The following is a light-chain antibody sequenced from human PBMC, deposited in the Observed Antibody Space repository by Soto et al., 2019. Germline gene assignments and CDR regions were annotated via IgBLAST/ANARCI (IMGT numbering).Light chain of an antibody. J-gene: IGLJ2*01. CDR3: CSYAGSSTCHVV. CDR1: SSDVGSYNL. Sequence: QSALTQPASVSGSPGQSITISCTGTSSDVGSYNLVSWYQQHPGKAPKLMIYEGSKRPSGVSNRVSGSKSGNTASLTISGLQAEDEAEYYCCSYAGSSTCHVVFGGGTKLTAL. V-gene: IGLV2-23*01. CDR2: EGS.